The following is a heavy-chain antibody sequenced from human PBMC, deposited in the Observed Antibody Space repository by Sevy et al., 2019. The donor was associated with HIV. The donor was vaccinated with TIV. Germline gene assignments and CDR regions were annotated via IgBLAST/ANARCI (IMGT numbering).Heavy chain of an antibody. V-gene: IGHV3-33*01. Sequence: GGSLRLSCAASGFTFSSYGMHWVRQAPGKGLEWVADIWYDGSNKYYADSVKGRFTISRDNSKNTLYLQMNSLRAEDTAVYYCARDRDYGGDAFDIWGQGTMVTVSS. J-gene: IGHJ3*02. D-gene: IGHD4-17*01. CDR2: IWYDGSNK. CDR1: GFTFSSYG. CDR3: ARDRDYGGDAFDI.